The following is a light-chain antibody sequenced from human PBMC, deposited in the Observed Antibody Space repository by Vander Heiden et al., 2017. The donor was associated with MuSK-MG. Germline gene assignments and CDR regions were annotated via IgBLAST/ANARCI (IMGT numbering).Light chain of an antibody. V-gene: IGLV2-14*01. CDR3: SSYTSSTTLV. CDR1: SSDIGSYDF. Sequence: QSALTQPASVSGSPGQSITLSCTGTSSDIGSYDFVSCYQQRPGKAPKLIICDVSNRPSGVSDRFSGSKSGNEASLTISGLQDEDEADYFCSSYTSSTTLVFGGGTKLTVL. CDR2: DVS. J-gene: IGLJ2*01.